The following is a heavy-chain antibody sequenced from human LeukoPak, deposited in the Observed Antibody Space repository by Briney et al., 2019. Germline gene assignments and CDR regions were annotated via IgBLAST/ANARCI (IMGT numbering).Heavy chain of an antibody. CDR1: GYTFTSYD. D-gene: IGHD3-10*01. V-gene: IGHV1-8*01. Sequence: ASVKVSCKASGYTFTSYDINWVRQATGQGLEWMGWMNPKSGNTGYAQKFQGRVTMTRNTSISTAYMELSSLRSEDTAVYYGVLMVRGVIIKDYWGQGTLVTVSS. J-gene: IGHJ4*02. CDR2: MNPKSGNT. CDR3: VLMVRGVIIKDY.